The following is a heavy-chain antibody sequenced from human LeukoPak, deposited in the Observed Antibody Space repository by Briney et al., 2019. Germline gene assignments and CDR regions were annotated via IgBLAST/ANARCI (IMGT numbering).Heavy chain of an antibody. D-gene: IGHD4-17*01. CDR3: ARTNTYGAFDY. CDR2: IYYSGST. J-gene: IGHJ4*02. Sequence: PSETLSLTCAVSGGSISSGGYYWSWIRQHPGTGLEWIGYIYYSGSTYYNPSLKSRVTISVDTSKNQFSLKLSSVTAADTAVYYCARTNTYGAFDYWGQGTLVTVSS. V-gene: IGHV4-31*11. CDR1: GGSISSGGYY.